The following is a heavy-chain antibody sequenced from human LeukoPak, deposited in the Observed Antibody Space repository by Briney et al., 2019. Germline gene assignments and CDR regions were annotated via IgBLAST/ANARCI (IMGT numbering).Heavy chain of an antibody. CDR2: ISSRDDYT. D-gene: IGHD3-10*01. CDR3: ANDYRSGSFHDF. CDR1: GFYFSSYA. J-gene: IGHJ4*02. V-gene: IGHV3-23*01. Sequence: PGGSLRLSCAASGFYFSSYAMSWVRQPPGKGLEWVSVISSRDDYTYYADSVKGRFTISRDNSKNTLYLQMNSLRAEDTAVYYCANDYRSGSFHDFWGQGTLVTVSS.